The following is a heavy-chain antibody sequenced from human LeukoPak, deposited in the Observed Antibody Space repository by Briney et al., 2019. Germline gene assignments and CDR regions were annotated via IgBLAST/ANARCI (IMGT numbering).Heavy chain of an antibody. V-gene: IGHV3-9*01. CDR3: AKGNSSSWYCNFDY. J-gene: IGHJ4*02. Sequence: PGRSLRLSCAASGFTFDDYAMHWDRQAPGKGLEWVSGISWNSGSIGYADSVKGRFTISRDNAKNSLYLQMNSLRAEDTALYYCAKGNSSSWYCNFDYWGQGTLVTVSS. CDR2: ISWNSGSI. D-gene: IGHD6-13*01. CDR1: GFTFDDYA.